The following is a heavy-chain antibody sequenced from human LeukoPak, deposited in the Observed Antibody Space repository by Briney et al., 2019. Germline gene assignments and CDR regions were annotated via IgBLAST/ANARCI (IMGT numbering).Heavy chain of an antibody. D-gene: IGHD4-23*01. CDR1: GGSISSYY. J-gene: IGHJ4*02. CDR3: ARGPTVVTPDY. V-gene: IGHV4-59*01. Sequence: SETLSLTCTVSGGSISSYYWTWIRQPPGKGLEWIGYINSGSTNYNPSLKSRVTISVDTSKNQFSLRLSSVTAADTAVYYCARGPTVVTPDYWGQGTLVTVSS. CDR2: INSGST.